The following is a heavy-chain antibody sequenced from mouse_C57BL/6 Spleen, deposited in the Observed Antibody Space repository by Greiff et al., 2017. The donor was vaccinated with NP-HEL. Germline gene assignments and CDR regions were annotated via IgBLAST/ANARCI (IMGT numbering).Heavy chain of an antibody. V-gene: IGHV5-4*01. CDR2: ISDGGSYT. J-gene: IGHJ4*01. CDR1: GFTFSSYA. CDR3: ARDGGEDAMDY. Sequence: EVMLVESGGGLVKPGGSLKLSCAASGFTFSSYAMSWVRQTPEKRLEWVATISDGGSYTYYPDNVKGRFTISRDNAKNNLYLQMSHLKSEDTAMYYCARDGGEDAMDYWGQGTSVTVSS.